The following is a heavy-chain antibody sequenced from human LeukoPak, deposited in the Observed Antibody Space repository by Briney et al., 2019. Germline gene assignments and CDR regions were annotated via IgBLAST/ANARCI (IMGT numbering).Heavy chain of an antibody. Sequence: GESLKISCKGSGYSFTSCWIGWVRQMPGKGLEWMGIIYPGDSDTRYSPSFQGQVTISADKSISTAYLQWSSLKASDTAMYYCARVGPYDSSGYYYFDYWGQGTLVTVSS. D-gene: IGHD3-22*01. CDR2: IYPGDSDT. J-gene: IGHJ4*02. CDR3: ARVGPYDSSGYYYFDY. V-gene: IGHV5-51*01. CDR1: GYSFTSCW.